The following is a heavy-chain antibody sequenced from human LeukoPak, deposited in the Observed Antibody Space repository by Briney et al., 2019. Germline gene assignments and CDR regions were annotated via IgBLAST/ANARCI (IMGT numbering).Heavy chain of an antibody. CDR1: GFTFSTYA. CDR2: ISGSGGST. V-gene: IGHV3-23*01. J-gene: IGHJ4*02. Sequence: GGSLRLSCAASGFTFSTYAMSWVRQAPGKGLEWVSAISGSGGSTHCADSVKGRFTISRDNARNSLDLQMNSLRDEDTAVYYCARDEGPLDYWGQGTLVTVSS. CDR3: ARDEGPLDY.